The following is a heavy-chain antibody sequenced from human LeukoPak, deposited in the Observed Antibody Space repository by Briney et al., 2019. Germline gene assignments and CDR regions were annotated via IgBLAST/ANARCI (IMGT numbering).Heavy chain of an antibody. CDR3: ARPHSSSWPGWFDP. V-gene: IGHV3-21*01. CDR1: GLLFSNYN. D-gene: IGHD6-13*01. CDR2: ISSSGSSI. Sequence: GGSLRLSCAASGLLFSNYNMNWVRQPAGKGLEWVSSISSSGSSIYYADYVKGRITISRDNAKNSLFLEMNSMRGEDTAIYYCARPHSSSWPGWFDPWGQGTLVTVSS. J-gene: IGHJ5*02.